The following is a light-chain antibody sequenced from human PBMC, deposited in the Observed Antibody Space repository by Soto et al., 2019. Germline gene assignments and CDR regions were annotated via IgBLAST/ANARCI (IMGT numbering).Light chain of an antibody. V-gene: IGKV1-39*01. CDR2: AAS. CDR1: QSISSY. CDR3: QQSYSTPLT. J-gene: IGKJ4*01. Sequence: DSQMTQSPASLSASVGDRVAITCRASQSISSYLNWYQQKPGKAPKLLIYAASSLQSGVPSRFSGSGSGTDFTLTISSLQPEDFATYYCQQSYSTPLTCGGGTKVDI.